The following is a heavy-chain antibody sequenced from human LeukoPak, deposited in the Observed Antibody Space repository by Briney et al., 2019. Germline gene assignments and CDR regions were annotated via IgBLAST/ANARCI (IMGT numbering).Heavy chain of an antibody. V-gene: IGHV3-21*01. CDR1: GFTFSTYS. Sequence: GGSLRLSCAASGFTFSTYSMNWVRQAPGKGLEWVSSISSSNSYIYYADSMKGRLTISRDNAKNALYLQMNSLRAEDMAVYYCARGGLELDYWGQGTLVTVSS. D-gene: IGHD1-7*01. J-gene: IGHJ4*02. CDR3: ARGGLELDY. CDR2: ISSSNSYI.